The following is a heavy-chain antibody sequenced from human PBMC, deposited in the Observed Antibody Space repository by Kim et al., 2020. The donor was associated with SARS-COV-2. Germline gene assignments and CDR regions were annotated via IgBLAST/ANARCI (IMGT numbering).Heavy chain of an antibody. J-gene: IGHJ6*02. CDR1: GFTFSDYY. CDR3: ARYCSGGSCYSEAYYYYGMDV. Sequence: GGSLRLSCAASGFTFSDYYMSWIRQAPGKGLEWVSYISSSGSTIYYADSVKGRFTISRDNAKNSLYLQMNSLRAEDTAVYYCARYCSGGSCYSEAYYYYGMDVWGQGTTVTVSS. V-gene: IGHV3-11*01. CDR2: ISSSGSTI. D-gene: IGHD2-15*01.